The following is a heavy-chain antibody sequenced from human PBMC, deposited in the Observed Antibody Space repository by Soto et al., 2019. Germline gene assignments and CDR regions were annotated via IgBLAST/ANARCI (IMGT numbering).Heavy chain of an antibody. V-gene: IGHV1-69*13. CDR2: IIPIFGTA. J-gene: IGHJ4*02. CDR3: ASMNARTSIAARNFDY. CDR1: GGTFSSYA. D-gene: IGHD6-6*01. Sequence: SVKVSCKASGGTFSSYAISWVRQAPGQGLEWMGGIIPIFGTANYAQKFQGRVTITADESTSTAYMELSSLRSEDTAVYYCASMNARTSIAARNFDYWGQGTLVTVSS.